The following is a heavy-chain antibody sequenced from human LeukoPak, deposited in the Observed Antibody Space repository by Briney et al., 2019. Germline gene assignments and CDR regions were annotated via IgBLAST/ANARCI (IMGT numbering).Heavy chain of an antibody. J-gene: IGHJ6*03. CDR2: ISSSGSTI. D-gene: IGHD5-18*01. V-gene: IGHV3-48*03. CDR1: GFTFSSYE. CDR3: AKAGSYGYYYYMDV. Sequence: GGSLRLSCAASGFTFSSYEMNWVRQAPGKGLEWVSYISSSGSTIYYADSVKGRFTISRDNAKNSLYLQMNSLRAEDTAVYYCAKAGSYGYYYYMDVWGKGTTATISS.